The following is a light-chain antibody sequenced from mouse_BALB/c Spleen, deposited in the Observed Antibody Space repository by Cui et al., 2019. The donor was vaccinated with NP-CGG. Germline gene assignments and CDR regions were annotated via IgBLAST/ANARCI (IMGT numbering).Light chain of an antibody. CDR2: GTN. V-gene: IGLV1*01. J-gene: IGLJ1*01. CDR1: TGAVTTSNY. CDR3: ALWYSNHWV. Sequence: HAVFTQVSAPTTSPGETVTFTCRSSTGAVTTSNYANWVQEKPDHLFTGLIGGTNNRVPGVPARFSGSLIGDKAALTITGAQTEDEAIYFCALWYSNHWVFGGGTKLTVL.